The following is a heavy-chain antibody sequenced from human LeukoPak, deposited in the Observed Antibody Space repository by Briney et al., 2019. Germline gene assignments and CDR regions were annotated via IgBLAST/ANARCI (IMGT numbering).Heavy chain of an antibody. V-gene: IGHV4-34*01. CDR1: GGSFSGFY. CDR3: ARARSDYGDYVFDY. CDR2: INHSGST. Sequence: PSETLSLTCAVYGGSFSGFYWSWIRQPPGKGLEWLGEINHSGSTNYNPSLKSRVTISVDTSMNQFSLKLSSVTAADTAVYYCARARSDYGDYVFDYWGQGTLVTVSS. J-gene: IGHJ4*02. D-gene: IGHD4-17*01.